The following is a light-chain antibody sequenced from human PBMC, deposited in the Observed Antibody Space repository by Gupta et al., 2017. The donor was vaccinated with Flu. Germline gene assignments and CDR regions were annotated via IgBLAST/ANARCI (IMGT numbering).Light chain of an antibody. J-gene: IGKJ2*01. CDR1: QSVASY. CDR2: GAS. V-gene: IGKV3-20*01. CDR3: QHYGTSPT. Sequence: EIVLTQSPGTLSLSPGERATLSCRASQSVASYLVWYQQKPGQAPRLLIYGASSRATGIPDSFSGSGSGTDFSLTISRLEPEDFAVYYCQHYGTSPTFGQGTKLEIK.